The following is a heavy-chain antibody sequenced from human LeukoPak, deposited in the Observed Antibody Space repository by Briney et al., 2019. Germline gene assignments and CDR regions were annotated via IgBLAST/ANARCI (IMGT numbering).Heavy chain of an antibody. D-gene: IGHD5-24*01. J-gene: IGHJ3*02. V-gene: IGHV4-4*07. CDR3: ARDRRRDGYNDAFDI. Sequence: SGTLSLTCTVSRGSISSYYWSWIRQPAGTALEWIGRIYTSGTITYNPSLKSRVTMSVDTSKNQFSLKLSSVTAADTAVYYCARDRRRDGYNDAFDIWGQGTMVTVSS. CDR1: RGSISSYY. CDR2: IYTSGTI.